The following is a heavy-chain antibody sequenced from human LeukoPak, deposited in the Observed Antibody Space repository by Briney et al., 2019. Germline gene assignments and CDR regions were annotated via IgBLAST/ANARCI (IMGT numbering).Heavy chain of an antibody. J-gene: IGHJ4*02. CDR3: ARSANTAMVRGLGF. CDR1: GGSISSYY. D-gene: IGHD5-18*01. V-gene: IGHV4-59*01. CDR2: IYYSGST. Sequence: SVTLSLTCTVSGGSISSYYWSWIRQPPGKGLEWIGYIYYSGSTNYNPSLKSRVTISVDTSKNQFSLKLSSVTAADTAVYYCARSANTAMVRGLGFWGQGTLVTVSS.